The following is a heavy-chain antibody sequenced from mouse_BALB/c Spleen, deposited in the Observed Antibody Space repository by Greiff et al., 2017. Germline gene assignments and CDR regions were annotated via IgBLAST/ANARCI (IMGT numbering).Heavy chain of an antibody. V-gene: IGHV5-17*02. CDR2: ISSGSSTI. CDR3: ARVQRDYYAMDY. CDR1: GFTFSSFG. Sequence: EVKLVESGGGLVQPGGSRKLSCAASGFTFSSFGMHWVRQAPEKGLEWVAYISSGSSTIYYADTVKGRFTISRDNPKNTLFLQMTSLRSEDTAMYYCARVQRDYYAMDYWGQGTSVTVSS. J-gene: IGHJ4*01. D-gene: IGHD2-14*01.